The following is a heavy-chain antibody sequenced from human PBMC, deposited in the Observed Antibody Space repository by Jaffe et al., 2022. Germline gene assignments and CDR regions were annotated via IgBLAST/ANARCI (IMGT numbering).Heavy chain of an antibody. V-gene: IGHV3-49*04. CDR2: IRSKAYGGTT. CDR3: TRDVNYDILTGYYLTHDAFDI. Sequence: EVQLVESGGGLVQPGRSLRLSCTASGFTFGDYAMSWVRQAPGKGLEWVGFIRSKAYGGTTEYAASVKGRFTISRDDSKSIAYLQMNSLKTEDTAVYYCTRDVNYDILTGYYLTHDAFDIWGQGTMVTVSS. CDR1: GFTFGDYA. D-gene: IGHD3-9*01. J-gene: IGHJ3*02.